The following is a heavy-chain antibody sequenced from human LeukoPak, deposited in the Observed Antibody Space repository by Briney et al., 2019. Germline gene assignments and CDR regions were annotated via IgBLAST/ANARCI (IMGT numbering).Heavy chain of an antibody. CDR1: VFTFSSYW. D-gene: IGHD6-13*01. Sequence: GSLRLSCAASVFTFSSYWMSWVRQAPGKGLEWVANIKQDGSEKYYVDSVKGRFTISRDNAKNSLYLQMNSLRAEDTAVYYCAREFGSSSWYIGAFDIWGQGTMVTVPS. CDR2: IKQDGSEK. CDR3: AREFGSSSWYIGAFDI. J-gene: IGHJ3*02. V-gene: IGHV3-7*01.